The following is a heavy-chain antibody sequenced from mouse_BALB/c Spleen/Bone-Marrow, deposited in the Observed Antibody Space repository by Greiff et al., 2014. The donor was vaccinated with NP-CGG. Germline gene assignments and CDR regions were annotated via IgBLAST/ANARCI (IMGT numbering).Heavy chain of an antibody. CDR1: GYTFTSYY. J-gene: IGHJ4*01. D-gene: IGHD2-2*01. V-gene: IGHV1S56*01. CDR2: IYPGNVNT. Sequence: QVQLQQSXPELVKPGASVRISCKASGYTFTSYYIHWVKQRPGQGLEWIGWIYPGNVNTKYNEKFKGKATLTADKSSSTAYMQLSSLTSEDSAVYFCARGGWLRDAMDYWGQGTSVTVSS. CDR3: ARGGWLRDAMDY.